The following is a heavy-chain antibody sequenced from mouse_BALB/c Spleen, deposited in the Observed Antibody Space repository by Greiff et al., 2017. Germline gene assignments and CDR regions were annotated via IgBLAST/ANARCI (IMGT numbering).Heavy chain of an antibody. CDR2: ISYSGST. Sequence: DVKLQESGPGLVKPSQSLSLTCTVTGYSITSDYAWNWIRQFPGNKLEWMGYISYSGSTSYNPSLKSRISITRDTSKNQFFLQLNSVTTEDTATYYCARSSLLEGYAMDYWGQGTSVTVSS. D-gene: IGHD2-10*01. J-gene: IGHJ4*01. V-gene: IGHV3-2*02. CDR3: ARSSLLEGYAMDY. CDR1: GYSITSDYA.